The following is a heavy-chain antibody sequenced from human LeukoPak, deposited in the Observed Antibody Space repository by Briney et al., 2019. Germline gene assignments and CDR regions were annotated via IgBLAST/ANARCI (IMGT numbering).Heavy chain of an antibody. V-gene: IGHV4-39*01. CDR1: GGSISNSSFY. CDR2: IYFSGST. D-gene: IGHD2-21*02. CDR3: ARHEAYCGGDCYPDAFDI. Sequence: LETPSPPLTVSGGSISNSSFYWGWVPPPPREGAGWVGGIYFSGSTYYNPSLKSRVTISVDTSKNQFSLKLSSVTAADTAVYYCARHEAYCGGDCYPDAFDIWGQGTMVTVSS. J-gene: IGHJ3*02.